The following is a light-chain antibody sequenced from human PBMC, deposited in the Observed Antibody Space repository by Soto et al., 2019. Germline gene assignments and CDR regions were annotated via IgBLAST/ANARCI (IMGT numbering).Light chain of an antibody. CDR1: QSVSSN. CDR3: QQYNNWPPFMYT. J-gene: IGKJ2*01. CDR2: GAS. Sequence: EIVMTQSPATLSVSPGERATLSCRASQSVSSNLAWYQQKPGPAPRLLIYGASTRATGIPARFSGSGSGTEFTLTISSLQSEDFAVYYCQQYNNWPPFMYTFGQGTELEIK. V-gene: IGKV3-15*01.